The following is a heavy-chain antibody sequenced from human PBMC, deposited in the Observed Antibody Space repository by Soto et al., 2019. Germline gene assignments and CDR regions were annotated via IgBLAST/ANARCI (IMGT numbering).Heavy chain of an antibody. J-gene: IGHJ5*02. CDR1: VGTFSSYA. CDR2: IIPIFGTA. CDR3: ARDRRTIFGVVIINWFDP. Sequence: SVKFSCKASVGTFSSYAIRWVRQAPGQGLEWTGGIIPIFGTANYAQKFQGRVTITADESTSTAYMELSSLRSEDTAVYYCARDRRTIFGVVIINWFDPWGQGTLVTVSS. V-gene: IGHV1-69*13. D-gene: IGHD3-3*01.